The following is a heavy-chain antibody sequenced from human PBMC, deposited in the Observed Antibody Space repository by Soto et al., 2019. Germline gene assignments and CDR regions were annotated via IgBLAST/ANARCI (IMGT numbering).Heavy chain of an antibody. Sequence: QVQLVESEGGVVQPGRSLRLSCAASGFTFSNYGMHWVRQAPGKGLEWVAFVSYDGSNKYYAGSVKGRFTISRDNSKNTVYLQMNSLRAEDTAVYYCAKDKREEWEIRSLDHWGQGILVTVSS. J-gene: IGHJ5*02. CDR2: VSYDGSNK. CDR1: GFTFSNYG. CDR3: AKDKREEWEIRSLDH. D-gene: IGHD1-26*01. V-gene: IGHV3-30*18.